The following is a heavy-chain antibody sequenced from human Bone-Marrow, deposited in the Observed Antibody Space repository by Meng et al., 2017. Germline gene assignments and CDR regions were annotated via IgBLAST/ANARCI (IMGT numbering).Heavy chain of an antibody. CDR3: ARGYCSTTNCNWFDP. CDR2: IYHSGST. Sequence: QVQLQESGPGLVKPSGTLSLTCAVSGGSISSSNWWSWVSQPPGKGLEWIGEIYHSGSTNYNPSLKSRDTISVDKSKNQFSLKLSSVTAADTAVYYCARGYCSTTNCNWFDPWGQGTLVTVSS. V-gene: IGHV4-4*02. CDR1: GGSISSSNW. D-gene: IGHD2-2*01. J-gene: IGHJ5*02.